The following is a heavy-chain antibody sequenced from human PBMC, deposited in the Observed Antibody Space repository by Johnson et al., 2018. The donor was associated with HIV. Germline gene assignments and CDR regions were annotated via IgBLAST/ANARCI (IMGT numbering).Heavy chain of an antibody. J-gene: IGHJ3*02. CDR1: GFTFDDYG. D-gene: IGHD3/OR15-3a*01. V-gene: IGHV3-9*01. CDR3: TKDRSEAGLYDAFDI. CDR2: ISWNSGSI. Sequence: VQLVESGGGVVQPGRSLRLSCAASGFTFDDYGMSWVRQAPGKGLEWVSGISWNSGSIGYADSVKGRFTVSRDNSKNTLYLQMNSLRAEDTAVYSCTKDRSEAGLYDAFDIWGQGTMVTVSS.